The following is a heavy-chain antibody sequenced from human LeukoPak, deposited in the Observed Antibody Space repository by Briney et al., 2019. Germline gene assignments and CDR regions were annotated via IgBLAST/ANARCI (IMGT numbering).Heavy chain of an antibody. J-gene: IGHJ4*02. CDR2: INPNSGGT. CDR3: AXEASSGLSIDY. V-gene: IGHV1-2*02. Sequence: XTXTGXXMHWVRQAPGQGLEWMGGINPNSGGTNYAQKFQGRVTMTRDTSXSTAYMELSRLRADDTAVYYCAXEASSGLSIDYWGQGTLVTVSS. D-gene: IGHD6-19*01. CDR1: XTXTGXX.